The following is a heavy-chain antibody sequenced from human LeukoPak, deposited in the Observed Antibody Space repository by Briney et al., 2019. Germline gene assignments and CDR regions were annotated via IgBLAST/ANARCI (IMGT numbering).Heavy chain of an antibody. CDR1: GXSISSYY. CDR3: ARDARPGGFDY. Sequence: PSETLSLTCTVSGXSISSYYGSWIRQPPGKGLEWIGFIYYSGSTNYNPSLKSRVTISVDTSKNQFSLKLNSVTAADTAVYYCARDARPGGFDYWGQGTLVNVSS. V-gene: IGHV4-59*01. CDR2: IYYSGST. D-gene: IGHD4-23*01. J-gene: IGHJ4*02.